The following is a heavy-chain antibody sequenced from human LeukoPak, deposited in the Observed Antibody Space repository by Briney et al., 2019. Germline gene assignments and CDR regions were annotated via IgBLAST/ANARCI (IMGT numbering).Heavy chain of an antibody. J-gene: IGHJ5*02. D-gene: IGHD3-22*01. V-gene: IGHV3-15*07. Sequence: GGSLRLSCAASGFTFTTYGMNWVRQAPGKGLEWVGRIRSNSDGGTIDYAAPVKGRFTLSRDDSKTTLYLQMNSPQTEDTAVYYCATDFYDSTWGQGTLVTVSS. CDR3: ATDFYDST. CDR2: IRSNSDGGTI. CDR1: GFTFTTYG.